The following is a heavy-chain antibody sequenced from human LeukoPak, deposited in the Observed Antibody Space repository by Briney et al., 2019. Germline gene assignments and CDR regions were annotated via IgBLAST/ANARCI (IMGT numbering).Heavy chain of an antibody. CDR2: INSDGSST. CDR1: GFTFSSYW. CDR3: ARAGFTYYYDSSGYSNPTY. V-gene: IGHV3-74*01. Sequence: GGSLRLSCAASGFTFSSYWMHWVRHAPGKGLVWVSPINSDGSSTSYADSVKGRFTISRDNAKNRLYLQMYSLRAEDTAVYYCARAGFTYYYDSSGYSNPTYWGQGTLVTVSS. D-gene: IGHD3-22*01. J-gene: IGHJ4*02.